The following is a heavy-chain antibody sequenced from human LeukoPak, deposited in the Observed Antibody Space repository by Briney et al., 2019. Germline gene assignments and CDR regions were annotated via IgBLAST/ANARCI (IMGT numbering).Heavy chain of an antibody. J-gene: IGHJ5*02. CDR2: ISGSGGST. D-gene: IGHD3-9*01. V-gene: IGHV3-23*01. CDR3: AKPYSGTILTGWFDP. CDR1: GFTFSSYA. Sequence: GGALRLSCAASGFTFSSYAMTGVRQARGKGLEGVSIISGSGGSTSYADSVKGRFTISRDNSKNTLYLQMNSLRAEDTALYYCAKPYSGTILTGWFDPWGQGTLVTVSS.